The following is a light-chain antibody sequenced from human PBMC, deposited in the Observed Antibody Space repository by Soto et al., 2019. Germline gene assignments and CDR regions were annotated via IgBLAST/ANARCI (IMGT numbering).Light chain of an antibody. V-gene: IGKV1-17*01. CDR1: QGIRNN. CDR3: QQYNSYWT. Sequence: DIQMTQSPSSLFASVGDRVSITCRASQGIRNNLGWYQQRPGKAPKRLIYGTSNLQTGVPSRFSGSGYGTDFTLTISSLQPEDFATYYCQQYNSYWTFGQGTKVDIK. CDR2: GTS. J-gene: IGKJ1*01.